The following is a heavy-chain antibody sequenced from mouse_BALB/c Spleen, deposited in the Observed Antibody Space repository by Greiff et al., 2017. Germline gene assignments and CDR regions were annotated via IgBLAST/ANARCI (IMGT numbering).Heavy chain of an antibody. CDR3: VPQLAWFAY. CDR1: GFNIKDTY. V-gene: IGHV14-3*02. D-gene: IGHD1-3*01. J-gene: IGHJ3*01. Sequence: EVNVVESGAELVKPGASVKLSCTASGFNIKDTYMHWVKQRPEQGLEWIGRIDPANGNTKYDPKFQGKATITADTSSNTAYLQLSSLTSEDTAVYYCVPQLAWFAYWGQGTLVTVSA. CDR2: IDPANGNT.